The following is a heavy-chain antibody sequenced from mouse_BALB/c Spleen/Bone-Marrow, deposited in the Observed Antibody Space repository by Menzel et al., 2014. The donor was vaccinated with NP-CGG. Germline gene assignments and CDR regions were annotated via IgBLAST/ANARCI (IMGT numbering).Heavy chain of an antibody. D-gene: IGHD1-1*01. Sequence: VQLKQSGLELVKPGTSVKMSCKASGYTFTSYVIHWVKQKPGQGLEWIGYINPFNDGTKYNEKFKDKATLTSDKSSNTAYMELSSLTSEDSAVYYCARTGNYYGSSFDYWGQGTTLTVSS. J-gene: IGHJ2*01. V-gene: IGHV1-14*01. CDR3: ARTGNYYGSSFDY. CDR1: GYTFTSYV. CDR2: INPFNDGT.